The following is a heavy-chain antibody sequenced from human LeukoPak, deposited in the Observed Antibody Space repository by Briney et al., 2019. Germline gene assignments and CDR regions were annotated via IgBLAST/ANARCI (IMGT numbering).Heavy chain of an antibody. J-gene: IGHJ4*02. D-gene: IGHD6-13*01. CDR2: IIPIFGTA. CDR1: GGTFSSYA. Sequence: ASVKVSCKASGGTFSSYAISWVRQAPGQGLEWMGGIIPIFGTANYAQKFQGRVTITADESTSTAYMELSSLRSEDTAVYYCARDSSSFIAAAAYWGQGTLVTVSS. CDR3: ARDSSSFIAAAAY. V-gene: IGHV1-69*13.